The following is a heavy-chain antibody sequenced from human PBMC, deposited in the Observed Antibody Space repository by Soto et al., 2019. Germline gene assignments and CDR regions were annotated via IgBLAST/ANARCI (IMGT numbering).Heavy chain of an antibody. CDR1: RGAISRGTNY. D-gene: IGHD6-25*01. CDR3: ARHEAGWYFDS. Sequence: PSETLSLTCTVSRGAISRGTNYWAWIRQPPWKGVEWIANIYYSGSTCYNPSLKSLVTISLDTSKTQFSLKLRPVTAADTAVYYCARHEAGWYFDSWGQGPLVTVSS. V-gene: IGHV4-39*01. CDR2: IYYSGST. J-gene: IGHJ4*02.